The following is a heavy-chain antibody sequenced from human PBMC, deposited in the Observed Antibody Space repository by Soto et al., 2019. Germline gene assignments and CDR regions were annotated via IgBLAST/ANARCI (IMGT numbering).Heavy chain of an antibody. D-gene: IGHD3-3*01. CDR3: ARDPRPPSGWLGFWEYGMDV. CDR2: VNPDNGGT. CDR1: GYTFTGNY. Sequence: ASVKVSCKASGYTFTGNYIHWVRQAPGQGLEWMGWVNPDNGGTTSAQKFQGRVTMTRDTSVNTAYMELSRLTSDDTAVYYCARDPRPPSGWLGFWEYGMDVWGQGTTVTV. J-gene: IGHJ6*02. V-gene: IGHV1-2*02.